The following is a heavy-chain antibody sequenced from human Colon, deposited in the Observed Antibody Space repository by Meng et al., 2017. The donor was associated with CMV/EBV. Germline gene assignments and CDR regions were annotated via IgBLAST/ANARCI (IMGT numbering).Heavy chain of an antibody. Sequence: SETLSLTCTVFGGSMSGYYWSWIRQSPGKGLEWIGYIYYSVNTNYNPSLKSRVTISLDTSNNQFSLKLTFATATDTAVYYCARDKGYSSDNYGMDVWGQGTTVTVSS. CDR2: IYYSVNT. D-gene: IGHD5-12*01. J-gene: IGHJ6*02. CDR1: GGSMSGYY. V-gene: IGHV4-59*01. CDR3: ARDKGYSSDNYGMDV.